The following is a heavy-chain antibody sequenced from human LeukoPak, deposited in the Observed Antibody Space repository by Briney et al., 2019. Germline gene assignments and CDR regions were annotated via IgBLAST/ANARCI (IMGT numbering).Heavy chain of an antibody. J-gene: IGHJ4*02. CDR3: ARGRFEYSSSTLTYYFDY. Sequence: PGGSLRLSCAASGFTFSSYDMHWVRQATGKGLEWVSAIGTAGDTYYPGSVKGRFTISRENDKNSLYLQMNSLRAGDTAVYYCARGRFEYSSSTLTYYFDYWGQGTLVTVSS. CDR2: IGTAGDT. D-gene: IGHD6-6*01. V-gene: IGHV3-13*01. CDR1: GFTFSSYD.